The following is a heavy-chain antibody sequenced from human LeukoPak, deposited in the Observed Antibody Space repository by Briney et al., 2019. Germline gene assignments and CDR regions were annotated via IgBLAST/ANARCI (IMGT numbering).Heavy chain of an antibody. CDR2: ISGGGDYT. D-gene: IGHD2-2*01. Sequence: PSETLSLTCAVSGYSISSGYYWGWIRQPPGKGLEWFSAISGGGDYTWNADSVEGRFTISRDNSKNTLYLQMNSLRAEDTATYYCAKDHSYCRHTSCLLHLDWGQGAPVTVSS. V-gene: IGHV3-23*01. J-gene: IGHJ4*02. CDR3: AKDHSYCRHTSCLLHLD. CDR1: GYSISSGYY.